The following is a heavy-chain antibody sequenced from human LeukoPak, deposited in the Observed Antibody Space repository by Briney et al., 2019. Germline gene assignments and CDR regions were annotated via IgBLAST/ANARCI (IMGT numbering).Heavy chain of an antibody. CDR3: ARDTGSRGRNSVWFDP. CDR1: GGSISSSSYY. D-gene: IGHD4-23*01. CDR2: IYYSGST. Sequence: SETLSLTCTVSGGSISSSSYYWGWIRQPPGKGLEWIGSIYYSGSTYYNPSLKSRVTISVDTSKNQFSLKLSSVTAADTAVYYCARDTGSRGRNSVWFDPWGQGTLVTVSS. J-gene: IGHJ5*02. V-gene: IGHV4-39*02.